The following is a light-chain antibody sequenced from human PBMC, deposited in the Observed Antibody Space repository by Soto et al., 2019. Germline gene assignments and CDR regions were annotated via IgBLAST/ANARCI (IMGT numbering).Light chain of an antibody. Sequence: DFVMTQSPDSLALSLGERATINCKSSQSGLSRSNNKNYLAWYQQKPGQHPKILMYWASTRGSGVPDRFSARGYGTDFTLTISSLQDEDVAVYYCQQYYSDKYTFGQGTKLEI. CDR2: WAS. CDR1: QSGLSRSNNKNY. J-gene: IGKJ2*01. V-gene: IGKV4-1*01. CDR3: QQYYSDKYT.